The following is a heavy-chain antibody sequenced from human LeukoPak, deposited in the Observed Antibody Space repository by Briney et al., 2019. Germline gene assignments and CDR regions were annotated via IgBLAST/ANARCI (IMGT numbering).Heavy chain of an antibody. D-gene: IGHD3-10*01. J-gene: IGHJ5*02. CDR1: GFTIENHV. V-gene: IGHV3-23*01. CDR3: ATDWTLRGVPTFFDP. Sequence: LPRGSLRLSCEASGFTIENHVMTWVRQAPGQGPEWVASQSGSGHNTYYSESVRGRFAISRDNSKNTVFLQMNSLRVEDTAIYYCATDWTLRGVPTFFDPWGQGTVVSVSS. CDR2: QSGSGHNT.